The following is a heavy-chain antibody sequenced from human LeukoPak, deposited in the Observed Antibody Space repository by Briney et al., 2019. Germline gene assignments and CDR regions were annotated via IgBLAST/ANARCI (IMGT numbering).Heavy chain of an antibody. CDR2: IYTSGST. CDR1: GGSISSYY. Sequence: PSETLSLTCTVSGGSISSYYWSWIRQPAGKGLEWIGRIYTSGSTNYNPSLKSRVTMSVDTSKNQFSLKLSSVTAADTAVYYCAREYSSSSVDAFDIWGQGTMVTVSS. D-gene: IGHD6-6*01. V-gene: IGHV4-4*07. J-gene: IGHJ3*02. CDR3: AREYSSSSVDAFDI.